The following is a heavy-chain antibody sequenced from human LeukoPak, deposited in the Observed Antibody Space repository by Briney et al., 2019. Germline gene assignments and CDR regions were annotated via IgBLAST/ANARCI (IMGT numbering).Heavy chain of an antibody. D-gene: IGHD2-8*01. CDR1: GFTFSSYW. CDR3: VRVGYCTDGFRYEVFDS. V-gene: IGHV3-7*01. J-gene: IGHJ4*02. Sequence: GGSLRLSCAASGFTFSSYWMSWVRQAPEKGLEWVANIKPDGSEKYYVDSVKGRFTIARDNVKNSLYLQMNSLRAEDTGLYYCVRVGYCTDGFRYEVFDSWGQGTLVTVSS. CDR2: IKPDGSEK.